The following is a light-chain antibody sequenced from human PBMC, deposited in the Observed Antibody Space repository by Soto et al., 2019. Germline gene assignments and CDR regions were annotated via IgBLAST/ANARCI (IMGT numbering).Light chain of an antibody. V-gene: IGLV1-44*01. CDR1: SSNVGGNP. J-gene: IGLJ1*01. CDR3: ASWDDSLNGPV. Sequence: QSVLTQPPSASGTPGQRVTISCSGSSSNVGGNPVNWYQHVPTTAPKLLIYTNTQRPPGVPDRFSGSNSGTSASLAISGLQSEDEADYYCASWDDSLNGPVFGTGTKVTVL. CDR2: TNT.